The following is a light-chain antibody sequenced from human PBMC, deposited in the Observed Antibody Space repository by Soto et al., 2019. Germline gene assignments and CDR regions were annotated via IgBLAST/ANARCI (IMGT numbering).Light chain of an antibody. CDR2: GAS. CDR1: QSIISNF. CDR3: QQHGSLPLT. J-gene: IGKJ4*01. V-gene: IGKV3-20*01. Sequence: EIVLTQSPGTLSLSPGERATLSCRASQSIISNFLAWYQQRPGQAPRLLISGASIRATGIPDRFSGSGSGTDFTLTISRLEPEDFAVYYCQQHGSLPLTFGGGTKV.